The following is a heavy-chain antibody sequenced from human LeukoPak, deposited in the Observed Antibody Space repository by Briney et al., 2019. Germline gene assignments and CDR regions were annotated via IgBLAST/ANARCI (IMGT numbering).Heavy chain of an antibody. V-gene: IGHV4-39*01. Sequence: TSETLSLTCTVSGGSISNTYYYWGWIRQPPGKGQEYIGSVNYNGYAFYNPSLKSRATTSVDTSKNQFSLKLTSVTAADTAVYSCARHSSGWYAFDYWGQGTLVTVSS. CDR1: GGSISNTYYY. CDR2: VNYNGYA. D-gene: IGHD6-19*01. J-gene: IGHJ4*02. CDR3: ARHSSGWYAFDY.